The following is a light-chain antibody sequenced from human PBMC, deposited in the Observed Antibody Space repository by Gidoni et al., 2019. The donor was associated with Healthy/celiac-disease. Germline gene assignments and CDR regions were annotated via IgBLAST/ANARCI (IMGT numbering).Light chain of an antibody. Sequence: QSALTQPASVSASPVQSITISCTGTSSDVGGYNYVSWYQQHPGKAPKLMIYDVSNRPSGVSNRFSGSKSGNTASLTISGLQAEDEADYYCSSYTSSSTYVFGTGTKVTVL. J-gene: IGLJ1*01. CDR1: SSDVGGYNY. CDR2: DVS. V-gene: IGLV2-14*03. CDR3: SSYTSSSTYV.